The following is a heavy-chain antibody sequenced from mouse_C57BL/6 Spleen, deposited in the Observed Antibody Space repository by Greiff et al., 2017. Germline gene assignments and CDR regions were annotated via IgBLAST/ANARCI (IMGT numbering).Heavy chain of an antibody. J-gene: IGHJ1*03. D-gene: IGHD1-1*01. V-gene: IGHV1-53*01. Sequence: QVQLQQPGTELVKPGASVKLSCKASGYTFTSYWMHWVKQRPGQGLEWIGNINPSNGGTNYNEKFKSKATLTVDKSSSTAYMQLSSLTSEDSAVYYWAREEYYYGSSQLDVWGTGTTVTVSS. CDR3: AREEYYYGSSQLDV. CDR2: INPSNGGT. CDR1: GYTFTSYW.